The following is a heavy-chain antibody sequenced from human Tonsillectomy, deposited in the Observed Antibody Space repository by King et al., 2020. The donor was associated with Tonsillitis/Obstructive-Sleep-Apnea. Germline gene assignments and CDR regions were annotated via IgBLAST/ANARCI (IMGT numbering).Heavy chain of an antibody. V-gene: IGHV4-39*01. CDR3: SRNIDYSKGSYYCMDV. D-gene: IGHD4-11*01. J-gene: IGHJ6*03. CDR2: IYYDGTT. Sequence: LQLQESGPGLVKPSETLSLTCTVSGGSTSSSSYYWGWIRQPPGKGLEWIGSIYYDGTTYYNPSLKSRVTISVDTSTNQFSLRLTSVTTADTAVYYWSRNIDYSKGSYYCMDVWGKGTPVTVSS. CDR1: GGSTSSSSYY.